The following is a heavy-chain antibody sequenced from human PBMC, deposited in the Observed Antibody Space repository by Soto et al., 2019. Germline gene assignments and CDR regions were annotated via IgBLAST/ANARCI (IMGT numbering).Heavy chain of an antibody. J-gene: IGHJ3*02. CDR1: GFTFSTYA. D-gene: IGHD4-17*01. CDR3: AHPRGYGVFDAYDI. Sequence: GGSMRISCAASGFTFSTYAMSWVRKAPGKGLEWVSAISANGGTTYYADSVKGRFTISRDDSMNALYLLINSLRVEDTAVYYCAHPRGYGVFDAYDIWGQGTMVTVSS. V-gene: IGHV3-23*01. CDR2: ISANGGTT.